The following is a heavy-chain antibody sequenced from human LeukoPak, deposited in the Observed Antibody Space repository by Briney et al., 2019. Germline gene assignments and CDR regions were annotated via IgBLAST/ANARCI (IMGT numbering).Heavy chain of an antibody. CDR2: IHYSGST. D-gene: IGHD3-10*01. CDR1: GGSISSYY. V-gene: IGHV4-59*01. J-gene: IGHJ6*03. Sequence: SETLSLTCTVSGGSISSYYLSWIRQPPGKGLEWIGYIHYSGSTNYKPSLKSRVTISVDTSKNQFSLKLSSVTAADTAVYYCARVEEGYGSGRRENYYYYMDVWGKGTTVTISS. CDR3: ARVEEGYGSGRRENYYYYMDV.